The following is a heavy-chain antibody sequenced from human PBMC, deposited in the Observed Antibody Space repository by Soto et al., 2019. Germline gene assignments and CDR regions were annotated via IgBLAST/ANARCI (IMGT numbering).Heavy chain of an antibody. J-gene: IGHJ3*02. Sequence: GASVKVSCKASGYTFTSYGISWVRQAPGQGLEWMGWISAYNGNTNYAQKLQGRVTMTTDTSTSTAYMELRSLRSGDTAVYYCARDFRYGGHDAFDIWGQGTMVTVSS. V-gene: IGHV1-18*01. CDR3: ARDFRYGGHDAFDI. CDR2: ISAYNGNT. D-gene: IGHD4-17*01. CDR1: GYTFTSYG.